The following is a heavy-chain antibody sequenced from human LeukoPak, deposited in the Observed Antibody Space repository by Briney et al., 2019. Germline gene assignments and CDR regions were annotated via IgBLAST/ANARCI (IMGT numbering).Heavy chain of an antibody. CDR3: ARDDYSNYPLDY. J-gene: IGHJ4*02. CDR2: INTDGSST. V-gene: IGHV3-74*01. CDR1: GCTFSSYW. Sequence: PGGSLRLSCAASGCTFSSYWMHWVRQAPGKGLVWVSRINTDGSSTSYADSVKGRFTISRDNAKNTLYLQMNSLRDEDTAVYYCARDDYSNYPLDYWGQGTLVTVSS. D-gene: IGHD4-11*01.